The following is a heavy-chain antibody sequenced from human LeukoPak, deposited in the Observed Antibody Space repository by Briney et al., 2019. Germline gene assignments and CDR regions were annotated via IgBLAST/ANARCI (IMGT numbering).Heavy chain of an antibody. Sequence: PSETLSLTCAVYGGSFSDYYWSWIRRPPGRGLEWIGDINHSGSTTYNPSLKSRVTISVDTSKNQFSLKLSSVTAADTAVYYCARGTTVVTYAFDYWGQGTLVTVSS. V-gene: IGHV4-34*01. D-gene: IGHD4-23*01. J-gene: IGHJ4*02. CDR1: GGSFSDYY. CDR3: ARGTTVVTYAFDY. CDR2: INHSGST.